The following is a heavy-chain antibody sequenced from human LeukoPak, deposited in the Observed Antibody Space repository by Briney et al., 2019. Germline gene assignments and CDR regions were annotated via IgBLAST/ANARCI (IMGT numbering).Heavy chain of an antibody. Sequence: GGSLRLSCAASGFTFSSYAMHWVRQAPGKGLEWVAVISYDGSNKYYADSVKGRFTISRDNSKNTLYLQMNSLRAEDTAVYYCARETYYDSSGYYYGVAGDYWGQGTLVTVSS. CDR3: ARETYYDSSGYYYGVAGDY. CDR1: GFTFSSYA. J-gene: IGHJ4*02. V-gene: IGHV3-30-3*01. D-gene: IGHD3-22*01. CDR2: ISYDGSNK.